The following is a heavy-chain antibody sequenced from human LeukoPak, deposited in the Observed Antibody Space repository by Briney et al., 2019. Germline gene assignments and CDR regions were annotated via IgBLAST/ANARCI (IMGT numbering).Heavy chain of an antibody. CDR1: GGSISSSSYY. Sequence: SETLSLTCTVSGGSISSSSYYWGWIRQPPGKGLEWIGSIYYSGSTYYNPSLKSRVTISVDRSKNQFSLKLSSVTAADTAVYYCARDDDYGSGSYDYWGQGTLVTVSS. D-gene: IGHD3-10*01. V-gene: IGHV4-39*07. J-gene: IGHJ4*02. CDR2: IYYSGST. CDR3: ARDDDYGSGSYDY.